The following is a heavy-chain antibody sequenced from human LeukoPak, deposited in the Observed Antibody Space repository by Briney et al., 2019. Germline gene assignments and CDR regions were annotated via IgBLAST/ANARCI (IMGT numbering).Heavy chain of an antibody. V-gene: IGHV4-38-2*02. CDR3: AREYSGYESDYFYYYMDV. CDR2: VYHSGSS. J-gene: IGHJ6*03. CDR1: GYSISSGYY. Sequence: SKTLSLTCTVSGYSISSGYYWGWIRQPPGKGLEWIGSVYHSGSSNYNPSLKSRVTISIETSKNKFSLKLTSVTAADTAVYFCAREYSGYESDYFYYYMDVWGKGTTVTVSS. D-gene: IGHD5-12*01.